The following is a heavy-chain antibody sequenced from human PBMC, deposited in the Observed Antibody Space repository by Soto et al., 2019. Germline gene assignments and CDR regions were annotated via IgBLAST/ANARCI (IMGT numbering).Heavy chain of an antibody. V-gene: IGHV3-30*18. CDR3: AKAPNFDWLSHFDY. D-gene: IGHD3-9*01. J-gene: IGHJ4*02. Sequence: QVQLVESGGGVVQPGRSLRLSCAASGLTFSNYGMHWVRQAPGKGLEWVAVISYDGSNKYYADSVKGRFTISRDNSKNTLYPQMNRLRAEDTAVYYCAKAPNFDWLSHFDYWGQGTLVTVSS. CDR1: GLTFSNYG. CDR2: ISYDGSNK.